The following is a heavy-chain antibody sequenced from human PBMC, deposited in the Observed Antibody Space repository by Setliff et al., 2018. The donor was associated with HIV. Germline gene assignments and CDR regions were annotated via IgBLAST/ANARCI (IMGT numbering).Heavy chain of an antibody. D-gene: IGHD6-19*01. Sequence: LSLTCNVSGGSISAYYWSWVRQPPGKRLEWIGYIYSNGGTAYNPSLKSRVTISVDTSKNQFSLKLTSVTIADTAVYYCARFTSGWYGQYWGQGTPVTVSS. CDR3: ARFTSGWYGQY. J-gene: IGHJ4*02. V-gene: IGHV4-59*01. CDR1: GGSISAYY. CDR2: IYSNGGT.